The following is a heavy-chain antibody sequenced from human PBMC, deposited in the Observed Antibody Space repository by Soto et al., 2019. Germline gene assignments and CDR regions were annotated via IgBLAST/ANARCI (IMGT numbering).Heavy chain of an antibody. CDR3: ARVSYSSSWYY. CDR2: IYPSGST. D-gene: IGHD6-13*01. CDR1: GGSITYGNW. J-gene: IGHJ4*02. Sequence: SETLSLTCDVSGGSITYGNWWIWVRQPPAKGLEWIGEIYPSGSTNYNPSLKRRVTLPLDKSKNQFSLKLTSVTAADTAVHYCARVSYSSSWYYWGQGTLVTVSS. V-gene: IGHV4-4*02.